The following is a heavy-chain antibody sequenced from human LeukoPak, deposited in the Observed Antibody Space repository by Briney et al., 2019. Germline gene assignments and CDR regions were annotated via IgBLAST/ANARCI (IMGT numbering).Heavy chain of an antibody. V-gene: IGHV1-8*01. D-gene: IGHD2-15*01. CDR1: RYTFSSYD. CDR2: MNPNSGNT. Sequence: ASVKVSCKASRYTFSSYDINWVRQATGQGLEWMGWMNPNSGNTGYAQKFQGRVTMTRNTSISTAYMELSSLRSEDTAVYYCARQVVVAATSTGFDPWGQGTLVTVSS. J-gene: IGHJ5*02. CDR3: ARQVVVAATSTGFDP.